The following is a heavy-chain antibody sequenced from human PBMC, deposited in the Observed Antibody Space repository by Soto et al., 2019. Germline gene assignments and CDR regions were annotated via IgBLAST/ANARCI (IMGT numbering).Heavy chain of an antibody. Sequence: QMQLVQSGAEVKRPGASVRVSCKSSGYSFTSFYIHGVQQAPGQGLEWMGIISPSGGITNFAQRFQGRVTMTRDMSTNTHYMELSSLKSDDTAVYYCASSPAFSSSWYGIPPDPSHGMDVWGQGTTVTVS. D-gene: IGHD6-13*01. V-gene: IGHV1-46*01. CDR1: GYSFTSFY. J-gene: IGHJ6*02. CDR2: ISPSGGIT. CDR3: ASSPAFSSSWYGIPPDPSHGMDV.